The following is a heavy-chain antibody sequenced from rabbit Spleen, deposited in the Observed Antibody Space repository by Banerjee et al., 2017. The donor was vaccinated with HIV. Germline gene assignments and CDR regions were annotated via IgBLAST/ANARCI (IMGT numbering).Heavy chain of an antibody. CDR2: IDTGSSGFT. CDR1: GFSFSSNW. D-gene: IGHD1-1*01. V-gene: IGHV1S45*01. Sequence: LEESGGGLVKPGGTLTLTCTVSGFSFSSNWICWVRQAPGKGLEWIACIDTGSSGFTYFASWAKGRFTISKTSSTTVTLQMTSLTAADTATYFCARDTSTNLWGPGTLVTVS. J-gene: IGHJ4*01. CDR3: ARDTSTNL.